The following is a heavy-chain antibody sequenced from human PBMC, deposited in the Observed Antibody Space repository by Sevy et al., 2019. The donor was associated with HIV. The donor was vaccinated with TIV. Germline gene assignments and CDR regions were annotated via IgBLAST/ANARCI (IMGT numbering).Heavy chain of an antibody. Sequence: ASVKVSCKASGYTFTSYYMHWVRQAPGQGLEWMGIINPSGGSTSYAQKFQGRVTMTRDTSTSTVYMELSSLRSEDTAGYYCARDGRGYSGYDSGSGWFDPWGQGTLVTVSS. CDR3: ARDGRGYSGYDSGSGWFDP. CDR1: GYTFTSYY. CDR2: INPSGGST. V-gene: IGHV1-46*03. D-gene: IGHD5-12*01. J-gene: IGHJ5*02.